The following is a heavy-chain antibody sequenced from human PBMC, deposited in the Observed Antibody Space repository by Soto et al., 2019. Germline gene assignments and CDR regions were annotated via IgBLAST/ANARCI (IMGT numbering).Heavy chain of an antibody. CDR3: ARVGVTAMVLCYYYGMDV. Sequence: QVQLVQSGAAVKKPGSSVKVSCKASGGTFSSYAISWVRQAPGQGLEWMGGIIPIFGTANYAQKFQGRVTITEDESTSTAYMELSSLRSEDTAVYYCARVGVTAMVLCYYYGMDVWGQGTTVTVSS. CDR2: IIPIFGTA. J-gene: IGHJ6*02. D-gene: IGHD5-18*01. CDR1: GGTFSSYA. V-gene: IGHV1-69*01.